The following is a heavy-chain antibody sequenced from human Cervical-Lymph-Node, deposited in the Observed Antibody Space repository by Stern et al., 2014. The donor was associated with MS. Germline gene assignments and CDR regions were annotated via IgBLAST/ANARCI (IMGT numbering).Heavy chain of an antibody. CDR1: GYSFTNYW. CDR3: ALLCAKREQCAFDD. D-gene: IGHD6-19*01. CDR2: IYRGASDT. J-gene: IGHJ4*02. V-gene: IGHV5-51*01. Sequence: VQLVQSGAEVKKPGESLKISCKGSGYSFTNYWIGWGRQMPGQGLEWMGIIYRGASDTRYSHAFQGPVPLSSDQSIRHASLQRSSLKASDTAMYYCALLCAKREQCAFDDWGQGTLVTVSS.